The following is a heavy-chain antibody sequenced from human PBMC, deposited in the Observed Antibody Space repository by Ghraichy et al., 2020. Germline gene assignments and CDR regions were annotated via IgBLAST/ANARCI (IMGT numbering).Heavy chain of an antibody. CDR1: GGSISSGGYY. CDR2: IYYSGST. V-gene: IGHV4-31*02. J-gene: IGHJ3*02. CDR3: ARDWSGAFDI. Sequence: SQTLSLTCTVSGGSISSGGYYWSWIRQHPGKGLEWIGYIYYSGSTYYNPSLKSRVTISVDTSKNQFSLKLSSVTAADTAVYYCARDWSGAFDIWGQGTMVTVSS.